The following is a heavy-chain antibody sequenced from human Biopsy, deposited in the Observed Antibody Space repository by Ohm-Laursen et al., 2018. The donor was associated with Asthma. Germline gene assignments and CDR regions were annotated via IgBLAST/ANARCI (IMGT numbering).Heavy chain of an antibody. V-gene: IGHV4-34*01. J-gene: IGHJ6*02. Sequence: GTLSLTCSMYGLPSSAYYWTWIRQTPGKGLEWIGESDHRGNTNTNATLKSRVTISKAKSANEFSLKMKSVPAADTAIYYCARGPEWSGLDIWGQGTTVTVSS. D-gene: IGHD3-3*01. CDR1: GLPSSAYY. CDR2: SDHRGNT. CDR3: ARGPEWSGLDI.